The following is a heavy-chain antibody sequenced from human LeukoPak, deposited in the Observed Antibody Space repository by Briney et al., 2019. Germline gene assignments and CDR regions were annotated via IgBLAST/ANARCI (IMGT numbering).Heavy chain of an antibody. CDR1: GFTFSSYA. Sequence: GGSLRLSCAASGFTFSSYAMSWVRQAPGKGLEWVSAISGSGGSTYYADSVKGRFTISRDNSKNTLYLQMNSLRAGDTAVYYCARGGYSSSWYHDSWGQGTLVTVSS. CDR3: ARGGYSSSWYHDS. V-gene: IGHV3-23*01. J-gene: IGHJ4*02. CDR2: ISGSGGST. D-gene: IGHD6-13*01.